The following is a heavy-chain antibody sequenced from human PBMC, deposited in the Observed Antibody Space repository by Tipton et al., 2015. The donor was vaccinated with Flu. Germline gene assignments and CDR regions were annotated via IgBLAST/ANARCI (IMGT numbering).Heavy chain of an antibody. CDR2: TYSNGDT. CDR3: ARGARSSSSPFDY. V-gene: IGHV4-59*12. Sequence: TLSLTCTVSGGSISGYYWNWIRQSPGRGLEWIGYTYSNGDTEYNPSLKSRVTISLGTSGDHLSLKVTSVTAADTAVYFCARGARSSSSPFDYWGQGTQVTVSA. J-gene: IGHJ4*02. D-gene: IGHD6-6*01. CDR1: GGSISGYY.